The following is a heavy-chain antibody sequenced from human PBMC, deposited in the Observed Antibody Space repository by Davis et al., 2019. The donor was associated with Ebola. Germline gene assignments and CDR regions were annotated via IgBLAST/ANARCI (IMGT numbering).Heavy chain of an antibody. J-gene: IGHJ3*02. CDR2: INTNTGNP. D-gene: IGHD3-22*01. CDR1: GYTFTNYA. V-gene: IGHV7-4-1*02. CDR3: ARSTMTQDAFDI. Sequence: SVKVSCKASGYTFTNYAINWVRQAPGQGLEWMGWINTNTGNPMYAQAFTGRFLFSLDTSINTPYLQISSLKAEDTAVYYCARSTMTQDAFDIWGQGTMVTVSS.